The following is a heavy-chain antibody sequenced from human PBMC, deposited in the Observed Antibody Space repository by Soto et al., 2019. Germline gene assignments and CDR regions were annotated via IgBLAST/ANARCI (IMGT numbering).Heavy chain of an antibody. CDR1: GYPFTGPY. Sequence: QAQLVQSGTEVKKPGASVKVSCKVSGYPFTGPYIYWVRQAPGQGLEWMGWINPSSGGTEFAEKFQGRVTVTRDTSIRTVFLELNSLTSDDTGVYFCARDFRTYSHGVDVWGQGTAVTVSS. V-gene: IGHV1-2*02. CDR3: ARDFRTYSHGVDV. D-gene: IGHD4-4*01. J-gene: IGHJ6*02. CDR2: INPSSGGT.